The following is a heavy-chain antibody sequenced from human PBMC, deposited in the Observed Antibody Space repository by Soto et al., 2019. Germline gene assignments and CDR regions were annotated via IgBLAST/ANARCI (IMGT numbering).Heavy chain of an antibody. J-gene: IGHJ6*02. CDR2: IYTSGST. Sequence: SETLSLTCTVSGGSISSYYWSWIRQPAGKGLEWIGRIYTSGSTNYNPSLKSRVTMSVDTSKNQFSLKLSSVTAADTAVYYCARLPAEATVAGGGMDVWGQGTTVTVSS. V-gene: IGHV4-4*07. D-gene: IGHD4-4*01. CDR3: ARLPAEATVAGGGMDV. CDR1: GGSISSYY.